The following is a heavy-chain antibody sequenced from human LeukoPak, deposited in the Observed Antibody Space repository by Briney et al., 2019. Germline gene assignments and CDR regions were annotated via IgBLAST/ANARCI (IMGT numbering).Heavy chain of an antibody. J-gene: IGHJ4*02. CDR3: ARGTAVAGSGLVYYFDY. CDR1: GYTFTGYY. D-gene: IGHD6-19*01. CDR2: INPNSGGT. Sequence: GASVKVSCKASGYTFTGYYMHWVRQAPGQGLEWMGWINPNSGGTNYAQKFQGWVTMTRDTSITTAYMELSRLRSDGTAVYYCARGTAVAGSGLVYYFDYWGQGTLVTVSS. V-gene: IGHV1-2*04.